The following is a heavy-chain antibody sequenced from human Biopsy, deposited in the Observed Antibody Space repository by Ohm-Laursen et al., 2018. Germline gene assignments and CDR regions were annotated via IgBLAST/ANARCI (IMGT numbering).Heavy chain of an antibody. CDR1: GGSISDSTYH. D-gene: IGHD2/OR15-2a*01. CDR2: IYYSGNT. CDR3: ARATNSTGWPYYYFYGMDV. Sequence: TLSLTCTVSGGSISDSTYHWGWIRQSPGKGLEWIGNIYYSGNTDYSPSLKSRVTISVDTSENQFSLRLDSVTAADTAVYYCARATNSTGWPYYYFYGMDVWGQGTTVTVSS. J-gene: IGHJ6*02. V-gene: IGHV4-39*07.